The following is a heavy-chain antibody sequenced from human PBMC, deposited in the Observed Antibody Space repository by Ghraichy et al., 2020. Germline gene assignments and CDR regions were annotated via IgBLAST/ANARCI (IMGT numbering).Heavy chain of an antibody. CDR2: IKEDGSEK. V-gene: IGHV3-7*01. Sequence: LSLTCAASRFTFSNYWMSWVRQAPGKGLEWVANIKEDGSEKYYVDSVKGRFTISRDNAKNSLYLQMNSLRAEDTAVYYCARVSSSPPYYYYYYMDVWGKGTTVTVSS. J-gene: IGHJ6*03. CDR3: ARVSSSPPYYYYYYMDV. D-gene: IGHD6-6*01. CDR1: RFTFSNYW.